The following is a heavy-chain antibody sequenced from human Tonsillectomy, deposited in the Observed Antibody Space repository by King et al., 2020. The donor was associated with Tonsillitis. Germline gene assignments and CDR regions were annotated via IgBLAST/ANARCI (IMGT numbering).Heavy chain of an antibody. V-gene: IGHV4-39*01. CDR2: IYYSGST. J-gene: IGHJ4*02. D-gene: IGHD6-19*01. CDR3: ARHVGSGWAFDY. CDR1: GGSISSSSYY. Sequence: QLQESGPGLVKPSETPSLTCTVSGGSISSSSYYWGWIRQPPGKGLEWIGSIYYSGSTYYNPSLKSRVTISVDTSKNQFSLKLSSVTAADTAVYYCARHVGSGWAFDYWGQGTLVTVSS.